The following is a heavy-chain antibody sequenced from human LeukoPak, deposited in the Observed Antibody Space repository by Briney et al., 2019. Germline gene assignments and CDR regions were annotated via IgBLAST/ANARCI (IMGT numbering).Heavy chain of an antibody. CDR2: ISGSGGST. CDR1: GFASSSYA. D-gene: IGHD6-19*01. CDR3: AKDGQAVAIGWVDY. Sequence: GGSLRLSCAASGFASSSYAMNWVRQAPGKGLEWVSAISGSGGSTYYADSVKGRFTISRDNSKNTLYLQMNSLRAEDTAVYYCAKDGQAVAIGWVDYWGQGTLVTVSS. J-gene: IGHJ4*02. V-gene: IGHV3-23*01.